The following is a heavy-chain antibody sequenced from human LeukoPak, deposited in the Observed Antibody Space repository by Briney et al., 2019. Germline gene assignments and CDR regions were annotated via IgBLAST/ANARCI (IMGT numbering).Heavy chain of an antibody. Sequence: SETLSLTCAVYGGSLSGYYWSWIRQPPGKGLEWIGKINHRGSTNYNPSLKSRVTVSVDTSKNQFSLKLSSVTAADTAVYYCARSTFSSNWNLWGQGTLVTVSS. V-gene: IGHV4-34*01. D-gene: IGHD6-13*01. CDR3: ARSTFSSNWNL. J-gene: IGHJ4*02. CDR1: GGSLSGYY. CDR2: INHRGST.